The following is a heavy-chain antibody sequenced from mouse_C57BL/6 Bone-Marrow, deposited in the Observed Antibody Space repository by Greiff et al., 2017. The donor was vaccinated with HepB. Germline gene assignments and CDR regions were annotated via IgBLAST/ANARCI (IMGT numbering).Heavy chain of an antibody. D-gene: IGHD1-1*01. CDR3: TTGYGSSYCYCDV. Sequence: VHVKQSGAELVRPGASVKLSCTASGFNIKDDYMHWVKQRPEQGLEWIGWIDPENGDTEYDSKFQGKATITADTSSNTAYLQLSSLTSEDTAGYYGTTGYGSSYCYCDVWGTGTTVTVTS. V-gene: IGHV14-4*01. CDR2: IDPENGDT. J-gene: IGHJ1*03. CDR1: GFNIKDDY.